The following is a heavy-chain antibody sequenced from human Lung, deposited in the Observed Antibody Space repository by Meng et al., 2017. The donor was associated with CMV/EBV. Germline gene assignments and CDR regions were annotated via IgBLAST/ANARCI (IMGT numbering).Heavy chain of an antibody. J-gene: IGHJ4*02. D-gene: IGHD5-18*01. CDR2: ISYDGSNK. CDR3: AREGYSYGFGGLFDY. Sequence: GESLKISCAASGFTFSSYAMHWVRQAPGKGLEWVAVISYDGSNKYYADSVKGRFTISRDNSKNTLYLQMNSLRAEDTAVYYCAREGYSYGFGGLFDYWGQGTLVTGSS. CDR1: GFTFSSYA. V-gene: IGHV3-30*04.